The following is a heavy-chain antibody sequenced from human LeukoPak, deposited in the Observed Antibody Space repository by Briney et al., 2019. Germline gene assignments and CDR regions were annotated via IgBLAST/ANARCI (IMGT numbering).Heavy chain of an antibody. D-gene: IGHD2-15*01. V-gene: IGHV3-49*04. J-gene: IGHJ4*02. CDR3: TRVVVTQRWSFDY. CDR1: GFTFGDYG. Sequence: GGSLRLSCTASGFTFGDYGMSWVRQAPGKGLEWVGFVRSRAYGETTDYAASVKGRFIISRGDSKTIAYLQMNSLTAEDTAVYYCTRVVVTQRWSFDYWGREPWSPSPQ. CDR2: VRSRAYGETT.